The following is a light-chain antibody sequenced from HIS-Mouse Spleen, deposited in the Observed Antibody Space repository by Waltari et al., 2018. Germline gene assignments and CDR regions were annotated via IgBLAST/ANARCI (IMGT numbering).Light chain of an antibody. J-gene: IGLJ2*01. Sequence: QSALTQPRPVSGSPGQSVTISCTGTSSDVGGYNYVSWYQQHPGKAPKLMMYDVSKRPSGVPVRFSGSKAGNTASLTISGLQAEDEADYYCCSYAGSYTLVFGGGTKLTVL. CDR2: DVS. CDR1: SSDVGGYNY. CDR3: CSYAGSYTLV. V-gene: IGLV2-11*01.